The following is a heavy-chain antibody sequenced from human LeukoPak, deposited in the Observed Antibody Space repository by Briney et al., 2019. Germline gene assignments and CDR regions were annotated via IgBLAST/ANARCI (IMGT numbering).Heavy chain of an antibody. J-gene: IGHJ1*01. CDR3: ASAGSGSYRVLYFQH. V-gene: IGHV1-18*01. CDR2: VSAYNGNT. Sequence: ASVKVSCKASGYTFTSYGISWVRQAPGQGLEWMGWVSAYNGNTNYAQKLQGRVTMTTDTSTSTAYMELRSLRSDDTAVYYCASAGSGSYRVLYFQHWGQGTLVTVSS. CDR1: GYTFTSYG. D-gene: IGHD1-26*01.